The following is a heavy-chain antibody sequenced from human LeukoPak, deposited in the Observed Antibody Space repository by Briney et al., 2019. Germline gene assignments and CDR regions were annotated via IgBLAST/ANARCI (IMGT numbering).Heavy chain of an antibody. CDR3: AKDGVAARSNYYYYYMDV. D-gene: IGHD6-6*01. V-gene: IGHV3-33*06. Sequence: PGRSLRLSCAASGFTFSNSCMNWLRQAPGKGLEWVSVIRYDGSNEYYADSVKGRFTISRDNSKNTLYLQMNSLRAEDTAVYYCAKDGVAARSNYYYYYMDVWGKGTTVTVSS. J-gene: IGHJ6*03. CDR2: IRYDGSNE. CDR1: GFTFSNSC.